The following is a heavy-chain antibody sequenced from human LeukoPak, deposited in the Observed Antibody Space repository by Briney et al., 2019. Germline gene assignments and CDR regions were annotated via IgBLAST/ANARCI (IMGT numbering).Heavy chain of an antibody. CDR1: GYTFTGYY. Sequence: ASVKVSCKASGYTFTGYYMHWVRQAPGQGLEWMGWINPNSGGTNYAQKFQGRVTMTRDTSISTAYMELSRLRSDDTAVYYCARGFYGATYAFDIWGQGTMVTVSS. CDR2: INPNSGGT. D-gene: IGHD4-17*01. J-gene: IGHJ3*02. CDR3: ARGFYGATYAFDI. V-gene: IGHV1-2*02.